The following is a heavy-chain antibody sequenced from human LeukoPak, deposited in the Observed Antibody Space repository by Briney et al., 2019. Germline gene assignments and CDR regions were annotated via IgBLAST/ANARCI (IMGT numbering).Heavy chain of an antibody. Sequence: SETPSLTCAVSGYSISSDYFWGWIRQPPGRGLEWIGSIYHSGTTYYNPSLKSRVTISVDTSKNQFSLKLSSVTAADTAVYYCARVGITVAGPFDYWGQGTLVAVSS. J-gene: IGHJ4*02. CDR1: GYSISSDYF. V-gene: IGHV4-38-2*01. D-gene: IGHD6-19*01. CDR3: ARVGITVAGPFDY. CDR2: IYHSGTT.